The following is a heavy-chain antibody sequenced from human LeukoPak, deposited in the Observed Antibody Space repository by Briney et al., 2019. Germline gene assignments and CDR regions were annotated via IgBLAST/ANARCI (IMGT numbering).Heavy chain of an antibody. V-gene: IGHV4-59*01. CDR1: AGSISSYY. J-gene: IGHJ4*02. CDR3: ARVRGYDILTGYFDY. D-gene: IGHD3-9*01. CDR2: IYYSGST. Sequence: SETLSLTCTGSAGSISSYYWSWIRQPPGKGLEWIGYIYYSGSTHYNPSLKSRVTRAVDTSKNQFSLKLSSVTAADTAVYYCARVRGYDILTGYFDYWGQGTLVTVSS.